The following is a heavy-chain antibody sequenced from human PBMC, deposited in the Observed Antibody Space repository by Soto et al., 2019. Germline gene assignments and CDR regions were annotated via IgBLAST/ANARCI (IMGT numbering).Heavy chain of an antibody. CDR1: GYSFTSYW. CDR2: IDPSDSYT. CDR3: AIAITTFGATCSFDI. V-gene: IGHV5-10-1*01. D-gene: IGHD3-3*01. Sequence: GESLKISCKGSGYSFTSYWISWVRQMPGKGLEWMGRIDPSDSYTNYSPSFQGHVTISADKSISTAYLQWSSLKASDTAMYYCAIAITTFGATCSFDIWGQGTMVTVSS. J-gene: IGHJ3*02.